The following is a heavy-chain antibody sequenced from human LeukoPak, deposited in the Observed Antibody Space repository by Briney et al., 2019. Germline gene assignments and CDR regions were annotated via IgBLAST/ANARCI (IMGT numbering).Heavy chain of an antibody. CDR2: FYRGGST. Sequence: GGSLRLSCVGSGFTFSDFWIHWVRQVPGKGLEWVSIFYRGGSTYYADSVKGRFTISRDNSKNTLYLQMNSLRAEDTAVYFCARAKSTYDILTGYYNYYFDYWGQGTLVTVSS. CDR1: GFTFSDFW. V-gene: IGHV3-53*01. D-gene: IGHD3-9*01. J-gene: IGHJ4*02. CDR3: ARAKSTYDILTGYYNYYFDY.